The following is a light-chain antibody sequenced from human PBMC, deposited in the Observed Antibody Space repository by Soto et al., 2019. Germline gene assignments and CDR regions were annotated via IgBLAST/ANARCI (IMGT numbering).Light chain of an antibody. CDR1: QGISNY. J-gene: IGKJ4*01. Sequence: DIQMTQSPSSLSASVGDRVIITCRASQGISNYLAWYQQKPGKVPKLLIYAASTLQSGVPSRFSGSGSGTDFTLTISGLQPEDVATYYCQKYNSASLVTFGGGTKVEIK. CDR3: QKYNSASLVT. V-gene: IGKV1-27*01. CDR2: AAS.